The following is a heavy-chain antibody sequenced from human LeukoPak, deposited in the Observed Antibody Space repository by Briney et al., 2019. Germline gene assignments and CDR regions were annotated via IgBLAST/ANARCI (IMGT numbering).Heavy chain of an antibody. J-gene: IGHJ6*02. CDR3: ARDCYYDSSGYRRYYYYYGMGV. Sequence: ASVKVSCKASGYTFTSYCISWVRQAPGQGLEWMGWISAYNGNTNYAQKLQGRVTMTTDTSTSTAYMELRILRSDDTAVYYCARDCYYDSSGYRRYYYYYGMGVWGQGTTVTVSS. CDR1: GYTFTSYC. D-gene: IGHD3-22*01. V-gene: IGHV1-18*01. CDR2: ISAYNGNT.